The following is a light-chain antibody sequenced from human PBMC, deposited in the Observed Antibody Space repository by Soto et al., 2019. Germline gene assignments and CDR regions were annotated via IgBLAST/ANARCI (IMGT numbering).Light chain of an antibody. CDR1: QGIANF. Sequence: IQLTQSPSSLSASVGDGVTISCRASQGIANFLAWYQQKPGKAPKLLIYGASTLQSGVPSRFSGSGSGTDFTLTISSLQPADFATYYCQQLNSFPIPFGPGTKVDIK. V-gene: IGKV1-9*01. CDR2: GAS. CDR3: QQLNSFPIP. J-gene: IGKJ3*01.